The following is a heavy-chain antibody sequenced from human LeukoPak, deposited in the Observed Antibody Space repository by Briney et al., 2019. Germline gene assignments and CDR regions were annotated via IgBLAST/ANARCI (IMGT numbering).Heavy chain of an antibody. D-gene: IGHD3-10*01. V-gene: IGHV4-59*08. CDR2: IYYSGST. J-gene: IGHJ4*02. Sequence: SETLSLTCTVSGGSISSYYWSWIRQPPGKGLEWIGYIYYSGSTNYNPSLKSRVTISVDTSKNQFSLKVSSVTAADTAVYYCARRSYGSGSYYLDYWGQGTLVTVSS. CDR1: GGSISSYY. CDR3: ARRSYGSGSYYLDY.